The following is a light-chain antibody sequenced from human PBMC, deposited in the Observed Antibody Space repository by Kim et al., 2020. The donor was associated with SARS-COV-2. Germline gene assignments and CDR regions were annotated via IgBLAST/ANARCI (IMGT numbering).Light chain of an antibody. V-gene: IGKV1-5*03. CDR3: QHSWT. Sequence: SSLTAFVGDRVTITCRGSQGIDSWMAWYQQKPGKAPKLLIYRASNLHSGVPSRFSGSGSGTEFTLTVSSLQPDDSATYYCQHSWTFGQGTKVDIK. J-gene: IGKJ1*01. CDR1: QGIDSW. CDR2: RAS.